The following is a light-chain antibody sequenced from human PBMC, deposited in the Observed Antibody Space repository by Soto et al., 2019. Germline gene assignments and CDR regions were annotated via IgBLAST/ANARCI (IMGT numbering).Light chain of an antibody. Sequence: QSVLTQPASVSGSPGQSITISCTGTSSDVGAYKYVSWYQQHPGKAPKLMIYGVTNRPSGVSNRFSGSNSGNTASLTISGLQAEDEADYYCSSYTTSRTVVFGGGTKLTVL. J-gene: IGLJ2*01. V-gene: IGLV2-14*03. CDR3: SSYTTSRTVV. CDR1: SSDVGAYKY. CDR2: GVT.